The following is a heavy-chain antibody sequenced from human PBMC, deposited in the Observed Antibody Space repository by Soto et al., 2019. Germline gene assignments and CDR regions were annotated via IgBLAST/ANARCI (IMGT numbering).Heavy chain of an antibody. CDR1: EFTFDEYY. D-gene: IGHD1-20*01. CDR2: IKPGGSEQ. J-gene: IGHJ6*02. CDR3: ARGKWNYYYGFDV. V-gene: IGHV3-7*01. Sequence: GGSLRLSFAASEFTFDEYYMTWVRQAPGKGPEWVANIKPGGSEQYYVDSVKGRFTISRDNANNSLYLQMNSLRAEDTAVYFCARGKWNYYYGFDVWGQGTTVPVSS.